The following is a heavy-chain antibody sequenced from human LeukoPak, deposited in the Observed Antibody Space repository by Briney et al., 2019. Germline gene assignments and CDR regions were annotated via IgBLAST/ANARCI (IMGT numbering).Heavy chain of an antibody. D-gene: IGHD3-3*01. Sequence: ASVKVSCKASEYKFNDYYLHWVRQAPGQALEWMGRINPDGGGTKYEEKFQGRVTMTRDTSIRTVYLEMNSLTSDDTAVYYCARVRFRVTGYYLGHWGQGTLVTVSS. J-gene: IGHJ4*02. CDR1: EYKFNDYY. CDR3: ARVRFRVTGYYLGH. CDR2: INPDGGGT. V-gene: IGHV1-2*06.